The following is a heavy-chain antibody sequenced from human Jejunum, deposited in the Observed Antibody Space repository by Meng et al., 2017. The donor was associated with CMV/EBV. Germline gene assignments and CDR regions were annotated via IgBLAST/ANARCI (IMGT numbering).Heavy chain of an antibody. CDR3: VRQMTATTRGFDS. CDR2: TYYRSKWYN. D-gene: IGHD1-1*01. Sequence: VSSNSAAWNWIRQSPSRGLEWLGRTYYRSKWYNDYAVSVKSRITINPDTSKNQFSLHLNSVTPEDSAVYHCVRQMTATTRGFDSWGQGTLVTVSS. CDR1: VSSNSAA. J-gene: IGHJ4*02. V-gene: IGHV6-1*01.